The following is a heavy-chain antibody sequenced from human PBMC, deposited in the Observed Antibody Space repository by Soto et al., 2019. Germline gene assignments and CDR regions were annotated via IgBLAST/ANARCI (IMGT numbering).Heavy chain of an antibody. CDR2: INPSGGST. CDR3: ASGSGWSSPYHYDYYYYMDV. Sequence: QVQLVQSGAEVKKPGASVKVSCKASGYTFTSYYMHWVRQAPGQGLEWMGIINPSGGSTSYAQKFQGRVTMTRDTSTSTVYMELSSLRSEDTAVYYCASGSGWSSPYHYDYYYYMDVWGKGTTVTVSS. D-gene: IGHD2-2*01. J-gene: IGHJ6*03. CDR1: GYTFTSYY. V-gene: IGHV1-46*03.